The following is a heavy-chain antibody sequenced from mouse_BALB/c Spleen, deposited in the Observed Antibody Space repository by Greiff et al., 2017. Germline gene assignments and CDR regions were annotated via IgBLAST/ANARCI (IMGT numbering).Heavy chain of an antibody. J-gene: IGHJ2*01. CDR3: TKGGVRQAYYFDY. D-gene: IGHD2-14*01. CDR2: IYPSDSYT. Sequence: QVQLQQPGAELVRPGASVKLSCKASGYTFTSYWINWVKQRPGQGLEWIGNIYPSDSYTNYNQKFKDKATLTVDKSSSTAYMQLSSPTSEDSAVYYCTKGGVRQAYYFDYWGQGTTLTVSS. V-gene: IGHV1-69*02. CDR1: GYTFTSYW.